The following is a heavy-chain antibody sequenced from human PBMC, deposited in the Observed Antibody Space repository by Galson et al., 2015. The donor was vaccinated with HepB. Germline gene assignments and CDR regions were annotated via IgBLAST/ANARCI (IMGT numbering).Heavy chain of an antibody. CDR2: IKQDGSEK. Sequence: SLRLSCAASEFTFSSYWMNWVRQAPGKGLEWVANIKQDGSEKYHEDSVKGRFTISGDNAKNSLYLQMNSLRAEDTAVYYCARALFRFLEWPSQFDYYYHMDVWGKGTTVTVSS. J-gene: IGHJ6*03. CDR1: EFTFSSYW. V-gene: IGHV3-7*01. CDR3: ARALFRFLEWPSQFDYYYHMDV. D-gene: IGHD3-3*01.